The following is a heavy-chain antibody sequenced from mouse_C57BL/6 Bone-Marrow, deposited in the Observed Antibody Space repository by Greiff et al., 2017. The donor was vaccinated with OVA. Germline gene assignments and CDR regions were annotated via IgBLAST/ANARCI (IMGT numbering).Heavy chain of an antibody. V-gene: IGHV1-26*01. D-gene: IGHD2-3*01. CDR2: INPNNGGT. J-gene: IGHJ4*01. CDR1: GYTFTDYY. CDR3: ARDRYDGDYYAMDY. Sequence: EVQLQQSGPELVKPGASVKISCKASGYTFTDYYMNWVKQNHGKSLEWIGDINPNNGGTSYNQKFKGKATLTVDKSSSTAYMELRSLTSEDSAVYYCARDRYDGDYYAMDYWGQGTSVTVSS.